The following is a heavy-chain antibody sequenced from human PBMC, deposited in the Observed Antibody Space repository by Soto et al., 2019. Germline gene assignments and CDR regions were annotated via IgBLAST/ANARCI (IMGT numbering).Heavy chain of an antibody. CDR3: AKKPTSGSYFDY. CDR1: GFTFSVYA. Sequence: SGGSLRLSCAASGFTFSVYAMSWVRQAPGKGLEWVSGIDYSGGRTYYADSLKGRLTISRDNSKNILYLQLNSLRVEDTAVYYCAKKPTSGSYFDYWGQGTLVTVSS. J-gene: IGHJ4*02. CDR2: IDYSGGRT. D-gene: IGHD3-10*01. V-gene: IGHV3-23*01.